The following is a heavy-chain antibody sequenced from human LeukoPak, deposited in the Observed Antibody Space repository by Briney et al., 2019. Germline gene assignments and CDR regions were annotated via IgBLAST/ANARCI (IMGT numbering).Heavy chain of an antibody. CDR3: AKSSAGFFWSGYYLDY. CDR2: ISGSGGST. V-gene: IGHV3-23*01. CDR1: GFTFSSCA. D-gene: IGHD3-3*01. J-gene: IGHJ4*02. Sequence: GGSLRLSCAASGFTFSSCAMSWVRQAPGKGLEWVSAISGSGGSTYYADSVKGRFTISRDNSKNTLYLQMNSLRAEDTAVYYCAKSSAGFFWSGYYLDYWGQGTLVTVSS.